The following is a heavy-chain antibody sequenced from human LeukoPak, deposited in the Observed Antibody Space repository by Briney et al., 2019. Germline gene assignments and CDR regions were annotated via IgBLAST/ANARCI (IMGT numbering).Heavy chain of an antibody. Sequence: SETLSLTCTVSGGSISSYYGSWIRQPPGKGLEWIGYIYYSGSTNYNPSLKSRVTISVDTSKNQFSLKLSSVTAADTAVYYCARVGLPPQFVDYWGQGTLVTVSS. CDR2: IYYSGST. D-gene: IGHD2-21*02. CDR3: ARVGLPPQFVDY. CDR1: GGSISSYY. J-gene: IGHJ4*02. V-gene: IGHV4-59*01.